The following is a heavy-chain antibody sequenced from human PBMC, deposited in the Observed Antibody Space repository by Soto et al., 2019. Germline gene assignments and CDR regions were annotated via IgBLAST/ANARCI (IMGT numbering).Heavy chain of an antibody. J-gene: IGHJ4*02. CDR3: TRAVLRYIDWLSPSDY. D-gene: IGHD3-9*01. CDR1: GFTFGDYA. Sequence: GGSLRLSCTASGFTFGDYAMSWFRQAPGKGLEWVGFIRSKSYGGTTEYAASVKCRFTITRDDSKSIANLKMNSLKTEDTAVYYCTRAVLRYIDWLSPSDYWGQGTLVTVSS. V-gene: IGHV3-49*03. CDR2: IRSKSYGGTT.